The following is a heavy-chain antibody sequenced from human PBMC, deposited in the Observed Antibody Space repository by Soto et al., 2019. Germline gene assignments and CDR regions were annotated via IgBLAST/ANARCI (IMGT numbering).Heavy chain of an antibody. CDR1: GGSTNMYY. D-gene: IGHD5-18*01. J-gene: IGHJ3*02. V-gene: IGHV4-59*01. CDR3: ARGGRGNSYGRAAFDI. Sequence: SETLSLTCTVSGGSTNMYYWSWIRQPPGKGLEWIGYTYHTGSTNYNPSLKSRVTISVDTSKNQFSLKLSSVTAADTAVYYCARGGRGNSYGRAAFDIWGQGTMVTVSS. CDR2: TYHTGST.